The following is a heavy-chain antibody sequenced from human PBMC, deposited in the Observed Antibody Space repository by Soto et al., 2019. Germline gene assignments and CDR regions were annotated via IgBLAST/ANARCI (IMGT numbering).Heavy chain of an antibody. CDR3: AKGAYDYDFRFDY. J-gene: IGHJ4*02. CDR1: GFTFSSYA. V-gene: IGHV3-23*01. CDR2: ISTSGSGT. Sequence: GGSLRLSCAASGFTFSSYAMSWVRQAPGKGLEWVSTISTSGSGTYYADSVKGRFTISRDNSKNTLYLQMNSLRAEDTAAYYCAKGAYDYDFRFDYWGQGTLVTVSS. D-gene: IGHD4-17*01.